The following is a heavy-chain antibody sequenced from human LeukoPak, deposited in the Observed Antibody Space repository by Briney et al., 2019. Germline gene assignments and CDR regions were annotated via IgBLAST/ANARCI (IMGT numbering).Heavy chain of an antibody. J-gene: IGHJ5*02. CDR3: ARDGLYDFWSGRLTNWFDP. CDR1: GFTFSSYG. D-gene: IGHD3-3*01. Sequence: PGGSLRLSCAASGFTFSSYGMHRVRQAPGRGLEWVAVIWYDGSNKYYVDSVKGRFTISRDNSKNTLYLQMNSLRAEDTAVYYCARDGLYDFWSGRLTNWFDPWGQGTLVTVSS. V-gene: IGHV3-33*01. CDR2: IWYDGSNK.